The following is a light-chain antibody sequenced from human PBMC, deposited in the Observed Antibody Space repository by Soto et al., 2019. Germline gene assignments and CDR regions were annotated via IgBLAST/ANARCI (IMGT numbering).Light chain of an antibody. V-gene: IGKV3D-7*01. CDR3: HQDFDLPIT. J-gene: IGKJ4*01. CDR2: GAS. CDR1: QSLSNTY. Sequence: EIVMTQSPVTLSLSPGDRATLSCRASQSLSNTYISWYQQKPGQAPRLLIYGASTRATGIPARFSGSGSGTDFTLTISSLQPEDFALYYCHQDFDLPITFGGGTKVDI.